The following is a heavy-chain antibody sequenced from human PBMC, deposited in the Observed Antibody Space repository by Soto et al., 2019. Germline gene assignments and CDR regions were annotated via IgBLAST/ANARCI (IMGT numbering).Heavy chain of an antibody. CDR3: ARDRPKREYCGYEADAFDI. D-gene: IGHD5-12*01. Sequence: EVQLVESGGGLVQPGGSLRLSCAASGFTFSSYSMNWVRQAPGKGLEWVSYISSSSSTIYYADSVKGRFTISRDNAKNSLYLQMNGLRAEDTAVYYCARDRPKREYCGYEADAFDIWGQGTMVTVSS. V-gene: IGHV3-48*01. J-gene: IGHJ3*02. CDR1: GFTFSSYS. CDR2: ISSSSSTI.